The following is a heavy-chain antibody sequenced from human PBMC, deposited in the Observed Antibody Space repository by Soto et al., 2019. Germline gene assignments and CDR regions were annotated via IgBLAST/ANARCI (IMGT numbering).Heavy chain of an antibody. V-gene: IGHV1-24*01. D-gene: IGHD2-2*01. CDR3: VTDTCISPSCYGGYYYYYGMDV. J-gene: IGHJ6*02. Sequence: ASVKVSCKVSGYTLTELSMHWVRQAPGKGLEWMGGFDPEDGETIYAQKFQGRVTMTEDTSTDTAYMELSSLRSEDTAVYYCVTDTCISPSCYGGYYYYYGMDVWGQGTTVTVSS. CDR2: FDPEDGET. CDR1: GYTLTELS.